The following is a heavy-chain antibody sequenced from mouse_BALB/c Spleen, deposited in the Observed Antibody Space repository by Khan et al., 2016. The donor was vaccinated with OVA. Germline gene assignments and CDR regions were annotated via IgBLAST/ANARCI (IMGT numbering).Heavy chain of an antibody. Sequence: QVQLQQSGAELVRPGVSVKISCKGSGYTFTDFTMHWVKQSHAKSLEWIGVISTYYGDATYNQKFKGKATMTVDKSSSTAYMELARLTSEDSAIYYCTRGRGGNRFAYWGQGTLVTVSA. J-gene: IGHJ3*01. CDR1: GYTFTDFT. CDR2: ISTYYGDA. V-gene: IGHV1S137*01. CDR3: TRGRGGNRFAY.